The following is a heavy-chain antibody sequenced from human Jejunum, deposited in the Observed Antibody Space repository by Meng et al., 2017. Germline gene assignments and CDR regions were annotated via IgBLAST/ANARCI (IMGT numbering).Heavy chain of an antibody. D-gene: IGHD6-13*01. Sequence: GGSLRLSCAASGFTVSSYYMSWLRQAPGKGLEWVSVISDSGGRTYYTDSVKGRFSISRDNSKNTLYLQMNSLRAEDTAVYYCAKGQTNSWYYFDYWGQGTLVTVSS. CDR3: AKGQTNSWYYFDY. CDR1: GFTVSSYY. V-gene: IGHV3-23*01. J-gene: IGHJ4*02. CDR2: ISDSGGRT.